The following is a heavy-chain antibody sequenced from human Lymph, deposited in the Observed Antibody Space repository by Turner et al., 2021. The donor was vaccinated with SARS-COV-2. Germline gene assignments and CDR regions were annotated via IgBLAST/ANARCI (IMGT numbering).Heavy chain of an antibody. Sequence: EVQLLESGGGLVQPGGSLRLSCAASGFTFSSYAMTWVRQAPGKGLDWVSTISGSGGSTYYADSVKGRFTISRDNSKNTLYLQMNSLRAEYTAVYYCAKYRFTLRSGWEDSWGQGTLVTVSS. J-gene: IGHJ4*02. V-gene: IGHV3-23*01. D-gene: IGHD6-19*01. CDR3: AKYRFTLRSGWEDS. CDR1: GFTFSSYA. CDR2: ISGSGGST.